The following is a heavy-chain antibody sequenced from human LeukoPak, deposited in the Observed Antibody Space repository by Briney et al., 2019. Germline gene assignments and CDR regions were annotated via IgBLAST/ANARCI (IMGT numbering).Heavy chain of an antibody. CDR3: ARSLATSYYYMDV. CDR2: ISYDGSSK. Sequence: GGSLRLSCAASGFTFSNYDMHWVRQAPGKGLEWVAVISYDGSSKFYADSVKGRFTISRDNSKNTLHLQMNSLRAEDTAVYCCARSLATSYYYMDVWGKGTTVTVSS. V-gene: IGHV3-30*04. D-gene: IGHD5-12*01. J-gene: IGHJ6*03. CDR1: GFTFSNYD.